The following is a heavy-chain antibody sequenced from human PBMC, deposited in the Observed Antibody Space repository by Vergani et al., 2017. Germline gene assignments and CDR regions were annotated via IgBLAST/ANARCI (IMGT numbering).Heavy chain of an antibody. CDR1: GFSFKTYG. Sequence: QVQLVETGGGVVQPGGSLRLYCATSGFSFKTYGAHLVRQAPGKGLEWVAFIGYDGRMKYNVDSVNGRFTISRDTSKKTLSLQMRSLRADDTAVYYCVRLPRGPWNFDLWGRGTLITVSS. J-gene: IGHJ2*01. CDR2: IGYDGRMK. V-gene: IGHV3-30*02. CDR3: VRLPRGPWNFDL.